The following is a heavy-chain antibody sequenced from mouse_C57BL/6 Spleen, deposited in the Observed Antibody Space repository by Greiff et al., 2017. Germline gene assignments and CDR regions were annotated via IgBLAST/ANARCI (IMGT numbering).Heavy chain of an antibody. V-gene: IGHV3-6*01. Sequence: EVQLVESGPGLVKPSQSLSLTCSVTGYSITSGYYWNWIRQFPGNKLEWMGYISYDGSNNYNPSLKNRISITRDTSKNQFFLKLNSVTTEDTATYYCAKVKDGYFSMDYWGQGTSVTVSS. CDR2: ISYDGSN. D-gene: IGHD2-3*01. CDR3: AKVKDGYFSMDY. J-gene: IGHJ4*01. CDR1: GYSITSGYY.